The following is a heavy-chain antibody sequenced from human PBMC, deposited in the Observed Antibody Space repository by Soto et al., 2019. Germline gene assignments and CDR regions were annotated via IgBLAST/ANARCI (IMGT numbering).Heavy chain of an antibody. CDR1: GYSFTSYW. D-gene: IGHD4-17*01. J-gene: IGHJ3*02. CDR2: IYPGDSDT. Sequence: EVQLVQSGAEVKKPGESLKISCKGSGYSFTSYWIGWVRQMPGKGLEWMGIIYPGDSDTRYSPSFQGQVTISADKSISTAYLQWSSLKASDTAMYYCARPGEVYDYGDADEPFDIWGQGTMVTVSS. V-gene: IGHV5-51*03. CDR3: ARPGEVYDYGDADEPFDI.